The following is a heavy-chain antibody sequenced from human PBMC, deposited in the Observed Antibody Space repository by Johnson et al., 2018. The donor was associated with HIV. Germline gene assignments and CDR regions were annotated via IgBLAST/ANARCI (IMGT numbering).Heavy chain of an antibody. V-gene: IGHV3-66*01. J-gene: IGHJ3*02. Sequence: VQLVESGGGLVKPGGSLRLSCAASGFTFSNAWMSWVHQAPGKGLEWVSVIYSGGSTYYADSVKGRFTISRDNSKNTLYLQMNSLRAEDTAVYYCARDGHYYDSSGYYYLGAFDIWGQGTMVTVSS. D-gene: IGHD3-22*01. CDR3: ARDGHYYDSSGYYYLGAFDI. CDR1: GFTFSNAW. CDR2: IYSGGST.